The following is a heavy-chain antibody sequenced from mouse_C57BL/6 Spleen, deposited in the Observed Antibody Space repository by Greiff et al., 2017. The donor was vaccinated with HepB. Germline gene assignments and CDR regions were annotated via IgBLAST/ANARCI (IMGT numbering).Heavy chain of an antibody. CDR2: IYPRSGNT. J-gene: IGHJ2*01. D-gene: IGHD2-10*02. V-gene: IGHV1-81*01. Sequence: VQLQQSGAELARPGASVKLSCKASGYTFTSYGISWVKQRTGQGLEWIGEIYPRSGNTYYNEKFKGKATLTADKSSSTAYMELRSLTSEDSAVSFCARAEYGNYPYYFDYWGQGTTLTVSS. CDR1: GYTFTSYG. CDR3: ARAEYGNYPYYFDY.